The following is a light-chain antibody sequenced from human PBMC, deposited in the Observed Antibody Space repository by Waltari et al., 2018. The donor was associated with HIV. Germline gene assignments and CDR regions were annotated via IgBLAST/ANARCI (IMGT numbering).Light chain of an antibody. Sequence: QLVLTQSPSASASLGASVKLTCTLSSGHSSYAIAWHQQQPEKGPRYLMKLNNDGSHTKGDWIPNRFSGSSSGAERYLTISSLQSEDEADYYCQTWGSGIQVFGSGTKVTVL. V-gene: IGLV4-69*01. J-gene: IGLJ1*01. CDR3: QTWGSGIQV. CDR1: SGHSSYA. CDR2: LNNDGSH.